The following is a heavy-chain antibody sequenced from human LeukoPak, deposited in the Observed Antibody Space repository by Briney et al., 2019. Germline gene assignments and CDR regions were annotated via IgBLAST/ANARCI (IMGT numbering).Heavy chain of an antibody. CDR2: IKQDGSEK. CDR3: AKDRTVGASYWYFDL. CDR1: GFTFSNYW. J-gene: IGHJ2*01. V-gene: IGHV3-7*03. D-gene: IGHD1-26*01. Sequence: GGSLRLSCAASGFTFSNYWMTWVRQAPGKGLEWVASIKQDGSEKYYVDSVKGRFTFSRDNAKNSLYLQMDSLRAEDTAIYYCAKDRTVGASYWYFDLWGRGTLVTVSS.